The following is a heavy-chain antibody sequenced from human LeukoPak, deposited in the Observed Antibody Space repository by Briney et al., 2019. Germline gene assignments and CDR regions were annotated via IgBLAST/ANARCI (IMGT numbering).Heavy chain of an antibody. V-gene: IGHV4-38-2*01. J-gene: IGHJ4*02. CDR3: ARHERPGMSELLQSLFDY. D-gene: IGHD1-26*01. CDR1: GYSISSGYY. Sequence: SETLSLTCAVSGYSISSGYYWGWIRQPPGKGLELIGSIYHSGSTYYNPSLKSRVTISVDTSKNQFSLKLSSVTAADTAVYYCARHERPGMSELLQSLFDYWGQGSLVTVSS. CDR2: IYHSGST.